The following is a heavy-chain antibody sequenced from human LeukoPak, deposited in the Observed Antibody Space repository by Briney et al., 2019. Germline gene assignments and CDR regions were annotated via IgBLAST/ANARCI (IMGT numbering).Heavy chain of an antibody. V-gene: IGHV4-39*01. CDR3: ARRAVAGTGAFDI. CDR2: IYYSGST. Sequence: ETLSLTCTVSGGSISSSSYYWGWIRQPPGKGLEWIGSIYYSGSTYHNPSLKSRVTISVDTSKNQFSLKLSSVTAADTAVYYCARRAVAGTGAFDIWGQGTMVTVSS. D-gene: IGHD6-19*01. CDR1: GGSISSSSYY. J-gene: IGHJ3*02.